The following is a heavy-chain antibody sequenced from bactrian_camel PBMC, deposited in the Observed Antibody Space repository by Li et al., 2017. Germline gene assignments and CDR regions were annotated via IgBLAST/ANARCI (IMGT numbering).Heavy chain of an antibody. CDR2: FYSPGGST. D-gene: IGHD1*01. V-gene: IGHV3S54*01. Sequence: HVQLVESGGGSVQAGGSLTLSCETSGFTSSMKCMGWFRQASGKEREAVARFYSPGGSTVYADSVKGRFTIYRDNAKNTMELQMNGLKPEDTAMYYCAADAGPCLGRFTWTSAYRYDYWGQGTQVTVS. J-gene: IGHJ4*01. CDR3: AADAGPCLGRFTWTSAYRYDY. CDR1: GFTSSMKC.